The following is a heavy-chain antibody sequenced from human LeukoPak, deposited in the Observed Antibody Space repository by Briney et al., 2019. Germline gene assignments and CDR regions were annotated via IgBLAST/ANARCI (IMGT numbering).Heavy chain of an antibody. CDR1: GFTFSSYA. CDR2: ISYDGSNK. CDR3: ARDLAGYYGSGSYFVHNWFDP. J-gene: IGHJ5*02. Sequence: AGGSLRLSCAASGFTFSSYAMHWVRQAPGKGLEWVAVISYDGSNKYYADSVKGRFTISRDNSKNTLYLQMNSLRAEDTAVYYCARDLAGYYGSGSYFVHNWFDPWGQGTLVTVSS. V-gene: IGHV3-30*04. D-gene: IGHD3-10*01.